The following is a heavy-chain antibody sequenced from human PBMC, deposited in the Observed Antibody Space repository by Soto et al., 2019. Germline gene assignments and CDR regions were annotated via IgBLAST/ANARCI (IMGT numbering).Heavy chain of an antibody. J-gene: IGHJ4*02. V-gene: IGHV3-30-3*01. CDR2: MSYDGTRE. Sequence: GGSLRLSCAASGFTFSNSPIHWVRQAPGKGLEWVAVMSYDGTREYYSDSVKGRFTISRDNSKNTLYLQMNSLGVEDSGLYYCAREEFSAHYFDFWGQGTLVTVSS. CDR3: AREEFSAHYFDF. D-gene: IGHD3-10*01. CDR1: GFTFSNSP.